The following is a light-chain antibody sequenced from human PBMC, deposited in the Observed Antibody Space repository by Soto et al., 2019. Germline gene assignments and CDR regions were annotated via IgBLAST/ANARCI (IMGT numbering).Light chain of an antibody. J-gene: IGLJ2*01. Sequence: QSVLTQPASVSGSPGQSITISCTGTSSDVWSYNLVSWYQQHPGKAPKLMIYEGSKRPSGVSHRFSGSKSGNTASLTISGLQAEDEADYYCCSYAGSSTYVVFGGGTKVTVL. CDR2: EGS. CDR3: CSYAGSSTYVV. CDR1: SSDVWSYNL. V-gene: IGLV2-23*01.